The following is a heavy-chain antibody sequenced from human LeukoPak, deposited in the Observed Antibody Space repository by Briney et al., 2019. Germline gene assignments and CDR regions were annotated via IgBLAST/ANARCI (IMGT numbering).Heavy chain of an antibody. CDR1: GGTFSSYA. V-gene: IGHV1-69*01. CDR2: IIPIFGTA. Sequence: ASVKVSCKASGGTFSSYAISWVRQAPGQGLEWMGGIIPIFGTANYAQKFQGRVTITADESTSTAYMELSSLRSEDTAVYYCARGGIAAAGSFDYWGQGALVTVSS. D-gene: IGHD6-13*01. CDR3: ARGGIAAAGSFDY. J-gene: IGHJ4*02.